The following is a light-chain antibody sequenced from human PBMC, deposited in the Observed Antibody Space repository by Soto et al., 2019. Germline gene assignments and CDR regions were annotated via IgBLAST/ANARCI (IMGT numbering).Light chain of an antibody. V-gene: IGLV2-11*01. Sequence: QSALTQPRSVSGSPGQSVTISCTGTSSDVGGYNYVSWYQQHPGKAPKLMIYDVSKRPSGVPDRFSGSKSGNTASLTISGLQAEDEAEYYCCSYAGSYTLYVLFGGGTQLTVL. J-gene: IGLJ2*01. CDR1: SSDVGGYNY. CDR2: DVS. CDR3: CSYAGSYTLYVL.